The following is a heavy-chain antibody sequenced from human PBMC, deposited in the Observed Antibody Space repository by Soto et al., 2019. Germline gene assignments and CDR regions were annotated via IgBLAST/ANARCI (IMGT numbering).Heavy chain of an antibody. CDR3: ARDNDSSSSFDY. D-gene: IGHD6-6*01. CDR2: ISSSSSYI. Sequence: GGSLRLSCAASGFTFSSYSMNWVRQAPGKGLEWVSSISSSSSYIYYADSVKGRFTISRDNAKNSLYLQMNSLRAEATSGYLFARDNDSSSSFDYWGEGTRVTVSS. CDR1: GFTFSSYS. J-gene: IGHJ4*02. V-gene: IGHV3-21*01.